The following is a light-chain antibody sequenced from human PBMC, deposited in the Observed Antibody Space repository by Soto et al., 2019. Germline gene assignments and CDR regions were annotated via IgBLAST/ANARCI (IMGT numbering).Light chain of an antibody. Sequence: EIVLTQSPATLSLSPGERATLSCRASQSVSSYLAWYQQKPGQAPRLLIYDAYNRATGIPARFSGSGSGTDFTLTISSLEPEDFAVYYCQQRRNLLTFGGGTKVEIK. V-gene: IGKV3-11*01. CDR2: DAY. CDR3: QQRRNLLT. J-gene: IGKJ4*01. CDR1: QSVSSY.